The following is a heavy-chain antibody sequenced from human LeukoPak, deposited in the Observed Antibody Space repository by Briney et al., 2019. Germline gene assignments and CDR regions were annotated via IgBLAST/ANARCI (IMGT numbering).Heavy chain of an antibody. CDR1: GITLSNYG. CDR3: AKRGIVIRAVIIIGFHKEAYYFDY. J-gene: IGHJ4*02. V-gene: IGHV3-23*01. CDR2: ISERGGST. Sequence: GGSLRLSCVVSGITLSNYGMSWVRQAPGKGLEWVSGISERGGSTNYADPVKGRFVISRDTSKNTVYLQMNSLRVEDTAVYFCAKRGIVIRAVIIIGFHKEAYYFDYWGQGILVTVSS. D-gene: IGHD3-10*01.